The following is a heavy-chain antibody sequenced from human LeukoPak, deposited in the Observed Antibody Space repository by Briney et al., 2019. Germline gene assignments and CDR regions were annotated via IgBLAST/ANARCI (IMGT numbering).Heavy chain of an antibody. V-gene: IGHV4-4*07. CDR2: IYSSGSN. CDR1: GGSISSYS. D-gene: IGHD6-19*01. Sequence: PSEILSLTCSVSGGSISSYSWSWIRQPAGEGLEWIGRIYSSGSNSYSPSLKGRVAMSADTSKNQFSLMLSSVTAADTAVHYCARDSSAWSFDYWGQGALVTVSS. CDR3: ARDSSAWSFDY. J-gene: IGHJ4*02.